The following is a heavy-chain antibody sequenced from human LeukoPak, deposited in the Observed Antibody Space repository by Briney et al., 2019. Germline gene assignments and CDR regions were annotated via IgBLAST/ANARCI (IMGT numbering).Heavy chain of an antibody. CDR2: IYYSGST. V-gene: IGHV4-39*01. CDR1: GVSISGSSYY. D-gene: IGHD5-24*01. Sequence: SETLSLTCTASGVSISGSSYYWGWLRPPPGKDLEGIGSIYYSGSTYYNPSLKSRVSISVDTSKNQFSLKLSSVTAADTAVYYCARHLDGYNGFDPWGQGTLVTVSS. J-gene: IGHJ5*02. CDR3: ARHLDGYNGFDP.